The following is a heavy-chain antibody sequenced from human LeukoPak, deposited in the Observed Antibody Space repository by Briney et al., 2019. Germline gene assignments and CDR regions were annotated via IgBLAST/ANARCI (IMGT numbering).Heavy chain of an antibody. CDR2: ISSSGSTI. D-gene: IGHD3-9*01. Sequence: GGSLRLSCAASGFTFSSYEMKWVRQAPGKGLEWVSYISSSGSTIYYADSVKGRFTISRDNAKNSLYLQMNSLRAEDTAVYYCASHYDILTGYYALGYWGQGTLVTVSS. V-gene: IGHV3-48*03. CDR1: GFTFSSYE. J-gene: IGHJ4*02. CDR3: ASHYDILTGYYALGY.